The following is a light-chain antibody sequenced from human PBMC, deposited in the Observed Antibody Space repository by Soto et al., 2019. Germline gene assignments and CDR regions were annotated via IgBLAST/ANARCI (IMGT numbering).Light chain of an antibody. CDR2: DAS. Sequence: EIQMTQSPSSLSASVVYRVTITCRASQSISSYLNWYQQKPGKAPKLLIYDASSLQSGVPPRFSGSGSGTDFTLSINSLQPEDFATYYCQQTYSTPLTFGGGTKVDIK. V-gene: IGKV1-39*01. CDR1: QSISSY. CDR3: QQTYSTPLT. J-gene: IGKJ4*01.